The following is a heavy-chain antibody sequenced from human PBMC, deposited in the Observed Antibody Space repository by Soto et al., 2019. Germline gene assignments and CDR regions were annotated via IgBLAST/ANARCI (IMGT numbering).Heavy chain of an antibody. V-gene: IGHV1-18*01. D-gene: IGHD3-22*01. CDR3: ARGSMYYYDSSGYYVEDY. J-gene: IGHJ4*02. CDR1: GYTFTSYG. Sequence: QVQLVQSGAEVKKPGASVKVSCKASGYTFTSYGISWVRQAPGQGLEWMGWISAYNGNTNYAQKLQGRVTMTTDTSARTAYMELRSRRSDDTAVYYGARGSMYYYDSSGYYVEDYWGEGTLVTVAS. CDR2: ISAYNGNT.